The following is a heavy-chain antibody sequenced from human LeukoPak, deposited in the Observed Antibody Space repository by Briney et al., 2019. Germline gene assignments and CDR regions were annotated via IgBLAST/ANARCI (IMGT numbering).Heavy chain of an antibody. CDR3: ARLYDFWSGYYTGVSPYYFDY. D-gene: IGHD3-3*01. J-gene: IGHJ4*02. CDR1: GGTFSSYA. V-gene: IGHV1-69*13. CDR2: IIPIFGTA. Sequence: ASVKVSCKASGGTFSSYAISWVRQAPGQGLEWMGGIIPIFGTANYAQKFQGRVTITADESTSTAYMELSSLGSEDTAVYYCARLYDFWSGYYTGVSPYYFDYWGQGTLVTVSS.